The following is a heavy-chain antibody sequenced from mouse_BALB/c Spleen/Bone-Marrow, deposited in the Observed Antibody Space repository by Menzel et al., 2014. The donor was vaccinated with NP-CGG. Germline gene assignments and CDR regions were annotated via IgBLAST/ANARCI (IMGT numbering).Heavy chain of an antibody. D-gene: IGHD2-10*01. V-gene: IGHV5-6-3*01. Sequence: EVQLQQSGGGLVQPGGSLKLPCAASGFTFSSYGMSWVRQTPDKRLELVATINSNGGSTYYPDSVKGRFTISRDNAKNTLYLQMSSLKSEDTAMYYCARSQAYYGNYFDYWGQGTTLTVSS. J-gene: IGHJ2*01. CDR1: GFTFSSYG. CDR3: ARSQAYYGNYFDY. CDR2: INSNGGST.